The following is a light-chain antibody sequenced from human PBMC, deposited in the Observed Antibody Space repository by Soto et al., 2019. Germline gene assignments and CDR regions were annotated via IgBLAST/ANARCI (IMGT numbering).Light chain of an antibody. CDR3: QQYGSSPL. CDR1: QSVSSSY. Sequence: EIVLTQSPGTLSLSPGERATLSCRASQSVSSSYLAWYQQKPGQAPRLLIYGASSRATGIPDRFSGSGSGTDFTLNISRLEPEDFAVYYCQQYGSSPLFGQGTKVDIK. V-gene: IGKV3-20*01. CDR2: GAS. J-gene: IGKJ1*01.